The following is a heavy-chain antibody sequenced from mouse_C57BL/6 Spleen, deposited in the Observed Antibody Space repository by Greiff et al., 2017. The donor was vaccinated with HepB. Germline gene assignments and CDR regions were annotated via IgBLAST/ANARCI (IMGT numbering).Heavy chain of an antibody. J-gene: IGHJ4*01. CDR3: ARNWDPSYYAMDY. CDR1: GFTFSDYG. CDR2: ISSGSSTI. V-gene: IGHV5-17*01. Sequence: EVMLVESGGGLVKPGGSLKLSCAASGFTFSDYGMHWVRQAPEKGLEWVAYISSGSSTIYYADTVKGRFTISRDNAKNTLFLQMTSLRSEDTAMYYCARNWDPSYYAMDYWGQGTSVTVSS. D-gene: IGHD4-1*01.